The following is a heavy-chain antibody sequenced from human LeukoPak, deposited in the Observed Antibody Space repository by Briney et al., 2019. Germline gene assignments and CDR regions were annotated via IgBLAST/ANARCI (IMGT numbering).Heavy chain of an antibody. CDR2: INPGDSYI. D-gene: IGHD2-15*01. V-gene: IGHV5-51*01. Sequence: GESLKISCKGSGYSFSSYWIGWVRQMPGKGLEWMGIINPGDSYIRYGPSFQGQITISVDKSIKTAYLQWGSLKASDTAMYYCARHSRYCSATSCFPKEWGQGTLVTVSS. CDR3: ARHSRYCSATSCFPKE. CDR1: GYSFSSYW. J-gene: IGHJ4*02.